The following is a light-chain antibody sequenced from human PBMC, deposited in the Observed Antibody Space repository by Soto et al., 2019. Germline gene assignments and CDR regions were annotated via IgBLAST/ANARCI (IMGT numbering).Light chain of an antibody. J-gene: IGKJ2*01. Sequence: EIVMTQSPATLSVSPGERAALSCRASQSVSSNFAWYQQKPGQAPRLLIYGASTRATGIPARFSGSGSGTDFTLTISSLQSEDFEIYYCQQYNNWPYTFGQGTKLEIK. CDR3: QQYNNWPYT. V-gene: IGKV3-15*01. CDR1: QSVSSN. CDR2: GAS.